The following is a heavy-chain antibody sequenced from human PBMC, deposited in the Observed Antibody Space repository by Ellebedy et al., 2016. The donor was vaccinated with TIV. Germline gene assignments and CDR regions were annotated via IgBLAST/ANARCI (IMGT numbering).Heavy chain of an antibody. J-gene: IGHJ4*02. Sequence: GESLKISCAASGFTFRTYAMSWVRQAPGKGLEWVSALTGSGYSTYYVGSVRGRFTIARDNSKNTLYLQMDSLRVEDTAVYYCAKARLGDPPYNYFDYWGQGVLVTVSS. D-gene: IGHD4-17*01. CDR3: AKARLGDPPYNYFDY. V-gene: IGHV3-23*02. CDR2: LTGSGYST. CDR1: GFTFRTYA.